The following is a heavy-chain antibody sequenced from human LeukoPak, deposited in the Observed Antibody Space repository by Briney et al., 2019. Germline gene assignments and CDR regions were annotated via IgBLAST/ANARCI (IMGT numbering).Heavy chain of an antibody. CDR1: GFIFSNSA. Sequence: GGSLRLSCSASGFIFSNSATYWVRQAPGKGLEYISAISSNGGSTYYTDSVKGRFTISRDNSKNTLYLQMSSLRSEDTAVYYCVKNGVYTTGWYGGYFDYWGQGTLVTVSS. J-gene: IGHJ4*02. CDR3: VKNGVYTTGWYGGYFDY. CDR2: ISSNGGST. V-gene: IGHV3-64D*08. D-gene: IGHD6-19*01.